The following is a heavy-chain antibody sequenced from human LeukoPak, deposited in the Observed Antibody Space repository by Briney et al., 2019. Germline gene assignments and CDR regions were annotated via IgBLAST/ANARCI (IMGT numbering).Heavy chain of an antibody. CDR3: ARDVSSSTRAFDI. CDR1: GFALSTYE. Sequence: GGYLRLSCAASGFALSTYEMTWVRQAPGKGLEWVAFISSSTSHTFYADSVKGRFTISRDTAKNSLYLQMNNLRGEDTAVYYCARDVSSSTRAFDIWGQGTMVAVS. V-gene: IGHV3-48*03. CDR2: ISSSTSHT. D-gene: IGHD2-15*01. J-gene: IGHJ3*02.